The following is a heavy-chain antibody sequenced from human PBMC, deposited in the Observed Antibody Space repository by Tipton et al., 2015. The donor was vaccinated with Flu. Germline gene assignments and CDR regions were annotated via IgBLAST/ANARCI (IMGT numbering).Heavy chain of an antibody. CDR1: GFTFSGSA. J-gene: IGHJ6*02. V-gene: IGHV3-73*01. CDR2: IRSKANSYAT. Sequence: SLRLSCAASGFTFSGSAMHWVRQASGKGLEWVGRIRSKANSYATAYAASVKGRFTISRDDSKNTAYLQMNSLKTEDTDVYDCTRNHGYNFPQIVYGMDVWGQGTAVTVSS. D-gene: IGHD5-24*01. CDR3: TRNHGYNFPQIVYGMDV.